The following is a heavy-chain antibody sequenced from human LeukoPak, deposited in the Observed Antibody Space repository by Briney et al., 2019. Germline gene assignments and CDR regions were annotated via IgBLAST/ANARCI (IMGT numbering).Heavy chain of an antibody. CDR2: ISANNGDT. J-gene: IGHJ4*02. V-gene: IGHV1-18*01. Sequence: ASVKVSCKASGYTFTSYGISWVRQAPGQGLEWMGWISANNGDTDYSQRLQDRVTMTIDTSASTAYMELSSLRSEDTAVYYCARERWELPLDYWGQGTLVTVSS. CDR1: GYTFTSYG. CDR3: ARERWELPLDY. D-gene: IGHD1-26*01.